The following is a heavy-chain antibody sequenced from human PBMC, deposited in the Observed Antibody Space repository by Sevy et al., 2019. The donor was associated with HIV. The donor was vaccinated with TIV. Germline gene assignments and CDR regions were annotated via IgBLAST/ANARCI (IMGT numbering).Heavy chain of an antibody. CDR3: ARDRTTDEWDDFWSGYYFYY. J-gene: IGHJ4*02. CDR1: GFTFSSYA. Sequence: GGSLRLSCAASGFTFSSYAMHWVRQAPGKGLEYVSAISSNGGSTYYANSVKGRFTISRDNSKNTLYLQMGSLRAEDMAVYYCARDRTTDEWDDFWSGYYFYYWDQGTLVTVSS. D-gene: IGHD3-3*01. V-gene: IGHV3-64*01. CDR2: ISSNGGST.